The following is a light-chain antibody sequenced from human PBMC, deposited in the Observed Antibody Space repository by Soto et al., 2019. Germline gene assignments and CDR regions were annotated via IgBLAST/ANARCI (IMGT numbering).Light chain of an antibody. CDR1: QSIKNW. V-gene: IGKV1-5*03. Sequence: DIQMTQSPSTLSASVGDRVTITCRASQSIKNWLAWSQQKPGEAPKLLIYKASTLESGVPSRFSGSGSGTEFTLTISCLQPDDVATYYCQQYNSYSQFTFGPGTKVDIK. J-gene: IGKJ3*01. CDR3: QQYNSYSQFT. CDR2: KAS.